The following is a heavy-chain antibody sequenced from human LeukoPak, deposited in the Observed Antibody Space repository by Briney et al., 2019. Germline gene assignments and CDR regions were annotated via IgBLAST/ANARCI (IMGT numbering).Heavy chain of an antibody. J-gene: IGHJ4*02. CDR3: AKDTAVQFLEPAF. D-gene: IGHD3-3*01. Sequence: GGSLRLSCAASGFTFNTHGLHWVRQAPGKGLEWVAAIWFDGSVKHYSDAVKGRFTISRDNSLNTLYLQMNSLRVEDTAIYYCAKDTAVQFLEPAFWGQGTLVTVSS. V-gene: IGHV3-33*06. CDR2: IWFDGSVK. CDR1: GFTFNTHG.